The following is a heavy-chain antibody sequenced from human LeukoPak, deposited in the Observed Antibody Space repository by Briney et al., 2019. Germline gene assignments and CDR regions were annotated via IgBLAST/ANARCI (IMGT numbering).Heavy chain of an antibody. CDR2: ISGSGGST. J-gene: IGHJ4*02. CDR3: EKGLYSSSWYVPWGYSDY. Sequence: GGSLRLSCAASGFTFSSYAMSGVRQAPGKGLEGVSAISGSGGSTYYADSVKGRFTISRDNAKHTLYLQMKTLRAEDLAVYSCEKGLYSSSWYVPWGYSDYWGQGTLVTVSS. V-gene: IGHV3-23*01. D-gene: IGHD6-13*01. CDR1: GFTFSSYA.